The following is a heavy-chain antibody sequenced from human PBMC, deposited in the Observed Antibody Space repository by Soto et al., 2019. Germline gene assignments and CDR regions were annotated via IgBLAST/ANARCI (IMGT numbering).Heavy chain of an antibody. D-gene: IGHD1-26*01. CDR2: TRNKANSYTT. CDR1: GFSFSDHY. CDR3: TRVSGGGSYYFDY. V-gene: IGHV3-72*01. Sequence: LRLSCAASGFSFSDHYMDWVRQVPGKGLEWVGRTRNKANSYTTEYAASVKGRFTISRDDSKNSLFLQMNSLRTEDTAVYHCTRVSGGGSYYFDYWGQGALVTVSS. J-gene: IGHJ4*02.